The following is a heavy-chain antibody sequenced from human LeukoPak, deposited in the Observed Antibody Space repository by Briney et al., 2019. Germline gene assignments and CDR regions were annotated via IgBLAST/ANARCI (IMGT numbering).Heavy chain of an antibody. J-gene: IGHJ3*02. D-gene: IGHD7-27*01. Sequence: NPSETLSLTCTVPGGSISSGNYYWTWIRQPAGKELEWIGRIHTSGNTNYNPSLESQVTISIDTSKNQFSLSLNSVTPADTAIYYCARDRAGDSFDIWGQGTMVTVSS. CDR2: IHTSGNT. V-gene: IGHV4-61*02. CDR3: ARDRAGDSFDI. CDR1: GGSISSGNYY.